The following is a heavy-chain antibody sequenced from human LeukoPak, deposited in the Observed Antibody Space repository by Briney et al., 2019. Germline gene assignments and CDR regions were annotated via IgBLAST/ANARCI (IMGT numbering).Heavy chain of an antibody. Sequence: GSLRLSCSGSGFTFSDFWMTWVRQTPGKGLEWIGEINHSGSTNYNPSLKSRVTISVDTSKNQFSLKLSSVTAADTAVYYCARLIWRGRGYYYYYMDVWGKGTTVTVSS. CDR3: ARLIWRGRGYYYYYMDV. CDR1: GFTFSDFW. V-gene: IGHV4-34*01. D-gene: IGHD2-21*01. CDR2: INHSGST. J-gene: IGHJ6*03.